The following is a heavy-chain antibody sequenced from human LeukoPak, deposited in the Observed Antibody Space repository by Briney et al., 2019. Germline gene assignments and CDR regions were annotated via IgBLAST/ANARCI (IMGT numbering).Heavy chain of an antibody. CDR1: GFTFSNYA. Sequence: PGGSLRLSCAASGFTFSNYAMSWFRQAPGKGLEWVSAITGSGGNTYYADSVKGRFTISRDNSKNTLYLQMNSLRAEDTAVYYCAKWGDYDVLTGYYVSDYWGQGTLVTVSS. D-gene: IGHD3-9*01. CDR2: ITGSGGNT. J-gene: IGHJ4*02. V-gene: IGHV3-23*01. CDR3: AKWGDYDVLTGYYVSDY.